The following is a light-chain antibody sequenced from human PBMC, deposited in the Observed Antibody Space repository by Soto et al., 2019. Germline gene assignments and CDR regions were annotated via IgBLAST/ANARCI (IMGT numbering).Light chain of an antibody. V-gene: IGKV3-15*01. CDR3: QQYNDWPAIT. Sequence: EIVMTQSPATLSVSPGERATLSCRASQSVSNNLAWYQHKPGQAPRLLIYGASNRATGVPARFXGSGXGTXXXXXXXXXXSEDFAVYCCQQYNDWPAITFGQGTRLEIK. CDR2: GAS. CDR1: QSVSNN. J-gene: IGKJ5*01.